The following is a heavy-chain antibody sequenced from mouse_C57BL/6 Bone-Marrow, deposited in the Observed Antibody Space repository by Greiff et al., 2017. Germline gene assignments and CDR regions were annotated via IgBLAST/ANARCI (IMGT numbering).Heavy chain of an antibody. CDR2: IDPENGDT. CDR1: GFNIKDDY. V-gene: IGHV14-4*01. J-gene: IGHJ2*01. Sequence: EVKLQESGAELVRPGASVKLSCTASGFNIKDDYMHWVKQRPEQGLEWIGWIDPENGDTEYASKFQGKATITADTSSNTAYLQLSSLTSEDTAVYYCTPITTVVVDYWGQGTTLTVSS. CDR3: TPITTVVVDY. D-gene: IGHD1-1*01.